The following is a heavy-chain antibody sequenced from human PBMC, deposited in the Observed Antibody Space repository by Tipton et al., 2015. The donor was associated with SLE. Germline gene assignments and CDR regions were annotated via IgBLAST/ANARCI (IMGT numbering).Heavy chain of an antibody. CDR3: ARGKAGAVDY. Sequence: GSLRLSCAASGFTFRSYWMHWVRQAPGKGLVWVSRLNSDGSSTSYADSVKGRFTISRDNAKNTLYLQMNSLRAEDTAVYYCARGKAGAVDYWGQGTLVTVSS. CDR2: LNSDGSST. V-gene: IGHV3-74*01. CDR1: GFTFRSYW. J-gene: IGHJ4*02. D-gene: IGHD1-26*01.